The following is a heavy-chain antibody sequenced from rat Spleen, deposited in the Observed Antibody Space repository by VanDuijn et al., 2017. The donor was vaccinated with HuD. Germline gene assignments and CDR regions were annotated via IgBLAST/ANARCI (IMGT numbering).Heavy chain of an antibody. D-gene: IGHD1-12*01. Sequence: EVQLVESGGDSVQPGRSMKLSCAASGFTFSDYALAWFRQAPTKGLEWVASISYDGTATYYRDSVKGRFTLSRDIAKSTLYLQMNSLRSEDTATYYCTRGTYYRHWGQGVMVTVSS. V-gene: IGHV5-22*01. CDR2: ISYDGTAT. CDR3: TRGTYYRH. CDR1: GFTFSDYA. J-gene: IGHJ2*01.